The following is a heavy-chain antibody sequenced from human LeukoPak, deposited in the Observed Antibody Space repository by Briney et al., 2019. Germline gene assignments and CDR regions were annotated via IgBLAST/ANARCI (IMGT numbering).Heavy chain of an antibody. D-gene: IGHD3-3*01. CDR2: IYHRGST. CDR1: GYSVSNGYY. Sequence: SETLSLTCTVSGYSVSNGYYWGWIRQPPGKGLEWVGSIYHRGSTYYNPSLTSRVTISLDRSKKKFSLKLTSVTAADTAVYFCARGAEYYAIWRGYAGYSDYWGQGISVTVSS. J-gene: IGHJ4*02. CDR3: ARGAEYYAIWRGYAGYSDY. V-gene: IGHV4-38-2*02.